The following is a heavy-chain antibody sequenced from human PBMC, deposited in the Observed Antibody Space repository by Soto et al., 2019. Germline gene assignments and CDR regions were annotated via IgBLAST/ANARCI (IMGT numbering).Heavy chain of an antibody. V-gene: IGHV3-48*01. CDR1: GFTFSSYS. Sequence: GGSLRLSCAASGFTFSSYSMNWVRQAPGKGLEWVSYISSSSSTIYYADSVKGRFAISRDNAKNSLYLQMNSLRAEDTAVYYYARRYGSGSYYPKPFDYWGQGTLVTVSS. CDR2: ISSSSSTI. J-gene: IGHJ4*02. CDR3: ARRYGSGSYYPKPFDY. D-gene: IGHD3-10*01.